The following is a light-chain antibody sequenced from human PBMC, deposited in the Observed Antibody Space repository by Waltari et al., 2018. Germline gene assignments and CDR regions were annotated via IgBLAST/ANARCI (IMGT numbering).Light chain of an antibody. Sequence: ESVLTQSPGTLSLYPVERATLSSRASQSVSSIHLAWYQQKPGQAPRLLIYNGSRRATGIPDRFSGFGSGTDFTLTISRLEPEDFAVYYCQQCQTSPRTFGPGTKVVFK. CDR1: QSVSSIH. CDR3: QQCQTSPRT. CDR2: NGS. V-gene: IGKV3-20*01. J-gene: IGKJ3*01.